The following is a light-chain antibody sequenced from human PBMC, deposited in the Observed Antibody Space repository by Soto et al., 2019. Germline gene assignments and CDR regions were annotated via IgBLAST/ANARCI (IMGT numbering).Light chain of an antibody. CDR1: SSDVGSYKY. J-gene: IGLJ3*02. V-gene: IGLV2-14*01. Sequence: QSALTQPASVSGSPGRSIAISCTGTSSDVGSYKYVSWFQQHPGKAPKLVIYEVNNRPSGVSNRFSGSKSGNTASLTISGLQAEDEADYYCSSFTTTYTWVFGGGTKLTVL. CDR2: EVN. CDR3: SSFTTTYTWV.